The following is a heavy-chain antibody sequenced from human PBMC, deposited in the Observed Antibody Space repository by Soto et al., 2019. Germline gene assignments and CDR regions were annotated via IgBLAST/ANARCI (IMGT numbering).Heavy chain of an antibody. V-gene: IGHV4-34*01. D-gene: IGHD3-3*01. CDR2: INHSGST. Sequence: PSETLSLTCAVYGGPFSGYYWSWIRQPPGKGLEWIGEINHSGSTNYNPSLKSRVTISVDTSKNQFSLKLSSVTAADTAVYYRASSPSVFGVVIPQGWFDPWGQGTLVTVSS. J-gene: IGHJ5*02. CDR3: ASSPSVFGVVIPQGWFDP. CDR1: GGPFSGYY.